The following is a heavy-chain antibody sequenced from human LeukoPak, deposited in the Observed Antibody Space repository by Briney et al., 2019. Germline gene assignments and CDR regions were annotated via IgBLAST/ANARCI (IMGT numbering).Heavy chain of an antibody. V-gene: IGHV3-9*01. J-gene: IGHJ4*02. Sequence: GGSLRLSCAASGFTFDDYAMHWVRQAPGKGLEWVSGISWNSGSIGYADSVKGRFTISRDNSKNTLYLQMNSLRAEDTAVYYCAKEPYYYGSGSVDYWGQGTLVTVSS. CDR1: GFTFDDYA. CDR2: ISWNSGSI. D-gene: IGHD3-10*01. CDR3: AKEPYYYGSGSVDY.